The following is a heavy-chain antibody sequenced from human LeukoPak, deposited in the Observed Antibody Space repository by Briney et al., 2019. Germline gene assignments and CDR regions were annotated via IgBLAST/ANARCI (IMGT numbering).Heavy chain of an antibody. Sequence: SETLSLTCAVYGGSFSSYYWSWIRQPPGKGLEWIGEINHSGSTNYNPSLKSRVTISVDTSKNQFSLNLRSVTAADTAMYYCARGGPRLYYYYMDVWGKGTTVTISS. V-gene: IGHV4-34*01. D-gene: IGHD3-22*01. CDR1: GGSFSSYY. J-gene: IGHJ6*03. CDR2: INHSGST. CDR3: ARGGPRLYYYYMDV.